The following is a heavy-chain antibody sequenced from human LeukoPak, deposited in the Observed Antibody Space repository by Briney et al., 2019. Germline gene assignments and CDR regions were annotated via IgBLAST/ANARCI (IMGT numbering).Heavy chain of an antibody. Sequence: GGSLRLSCAASGFTFSSYAMSWVRQAPGKGLEWVSAISGSGGSTYYADSVKGRFTISRDNSKNTLYLQMNSLRAEDTAVYYCAKDMNYYDSSGYYYRAFDPWGQGTLVTVSS. CDR1: GFTFSSYA. J-gene: IGHJ5*02. V-gene: IGHV3-23*01. CDR2: ISGSGGST. CDR3: AKDMNYYDSSGYYYRAFDP. D-gene: IGHD3-22*01.